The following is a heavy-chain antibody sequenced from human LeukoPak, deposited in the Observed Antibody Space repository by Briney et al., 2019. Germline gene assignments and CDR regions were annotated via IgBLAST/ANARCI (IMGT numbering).Heavy chain of an antibody. CDR3: ARGGGLGV. CDR1: GFTFSSYW. Sequence: GGSLRLSCAASGFTFSSYWMNWARQAPGKGLEWVASINHNGNVNYYVDSVKGRFSISRDNAKNSLYLQMSNLRAEDTAVYFCARGGGLGVWGQGATVTVSS. J-gene: IGHJ6*02. V-gene: IGHV3-7*03. CDR2: INHNGNVN. D-gene: IGHD3-16*01.